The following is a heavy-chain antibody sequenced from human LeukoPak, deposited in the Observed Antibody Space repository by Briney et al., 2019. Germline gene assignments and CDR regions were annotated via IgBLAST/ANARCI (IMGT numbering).Heavy chain of an antibody. CDR2: IYYSGST. Sequence: PSETLSLTCTVSGGSISSYYWCWIRQPPGKGLEWMGYIYYSGSTNYNPSLKSRVTISVETSKNQFSLKLSSVTAADTAVYYCAREELTTLSGADAFDIWGQGTMVTVSS. D-gene: IGHD4-11*01. V-gene: IGHV4-59*01. J-gene: IGHJ3*02. CDR1: GGSISSYY. CDR3: AREELTTLSGADAFDI.